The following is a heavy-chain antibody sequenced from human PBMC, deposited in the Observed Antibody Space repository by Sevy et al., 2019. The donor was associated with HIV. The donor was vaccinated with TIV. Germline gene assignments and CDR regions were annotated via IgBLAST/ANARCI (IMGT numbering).Heavy chain of an antibody. D-gene: IGHD3-3*01. CDR1: GLTFNNAW. J-gene: IGHJ4*02. CDR3: TTKHGFWSGYYYFDY. Sequence: GGSLRLSCAAFGLTFNNAWMTWVRQAPGMGLEWAGRIKSKTDGGTTDYAAPVKSRFTISRDDSKNTLYLQMNSLKTEDTAVYYCTTKHGFWSGYYYFDYWGQGTLVTVSS. CDR2: IKSKTDGGTT. V-gene: IGHV3-15*01.